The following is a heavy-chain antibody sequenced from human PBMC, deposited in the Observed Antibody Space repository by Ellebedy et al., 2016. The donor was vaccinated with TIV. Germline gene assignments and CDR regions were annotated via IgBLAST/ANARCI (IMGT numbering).Heavy chain of an antibody. CDR1: GFTVDSTY. CDR3: ARDGSSPENSYYYGMDV. J-gene: IGHJ6*02. D-gene: IGHD6-6*01. CDR2: IYTGGYT. Sequence: GESLKISCAASGFTVDSTYMTWVRQAPGKGLEWVSIIYTGGYTYYGDSVKGSFTISRDNARNTLYLQMDSLRAEDTAVYYCARDGSSPENSYYYGMDVWGQGTTVTVSS. V-gene: IGHV3-66*01.